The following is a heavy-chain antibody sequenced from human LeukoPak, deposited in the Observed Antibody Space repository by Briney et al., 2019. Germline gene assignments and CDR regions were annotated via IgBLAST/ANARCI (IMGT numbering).Heavy chain of an antibody. D-gene: IGHD5-18*01. CDR1: GASITTYG. CDR3: ARDWLETRYTYGPAGERYYYYHMDV. V-gene: IGHV4-59*01. J-gene: IGHJ6*03. Sequence: SEIRSLNCTVTGASITTYGWAWIRQPPGKGLGWSGYIYYSGGTGDNPSLNGRVTISIETSENQVSLELSSVTAADTAVYYCARDWLETRYTYGPAGERYYYYHMDVWGKGTTVTVSS. CDR2: IYYSGGT.